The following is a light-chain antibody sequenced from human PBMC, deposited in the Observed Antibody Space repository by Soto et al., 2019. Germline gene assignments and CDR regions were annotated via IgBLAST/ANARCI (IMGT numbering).Light chain of an antibody. Sequence: DTQLTQSPSFLSASVGDRVTITCRASRGIRGYLAWYQQKSGKAPKLLIYGASTLESGIPSRFSGSGSGTEYTLTISSLQPEDSGTYYCQQLNDYPALSFGGGTKVDIK. V-gene: IGKV1-9*01. CDR3: QQLNDYPALS. CDR1: RGIRGY. J-gene: IGKJ4*01. CDR2: GAS.